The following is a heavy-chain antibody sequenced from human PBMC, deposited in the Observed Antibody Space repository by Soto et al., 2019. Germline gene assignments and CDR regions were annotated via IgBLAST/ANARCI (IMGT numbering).Heavy chain of an antibody. V-gene: IGHV1-46*03. Sequence: ASVKVSCKASGYTFTSYYMHWVRQAPGQGLEWMGIINPSGGSTSYAQKFQGRVTMTRDTSTSTVYMELSSLRSEDTAVYYCARPGYYDSSGYAQVVTAFDIWGQGTMVPVSS. CDR2: INPSGGST. CDR1: GYTFTSYY. D-gene: IGHD3-22*01. CDR3: ARPGYYDSSGYAQVVTAFDI. J-gene: IGHJ3*02.